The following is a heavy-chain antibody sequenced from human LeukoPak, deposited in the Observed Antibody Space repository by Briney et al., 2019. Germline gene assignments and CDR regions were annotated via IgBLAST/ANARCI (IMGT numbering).Heavy chain of an antibody. D-gene: IGHD1-14*01. CDR1: GGTFSSYT. Sequence: ASVKVSCKASGGTFSSYTISWVRQAPGQGLEWMGRIIPILGIANYAQKFQGRVTITADKSTSTAYMELSSLRSEDTAVYYCARSGNLDNWFDPWGQGTLVTVSS. J-gene: IGHJ5*02. CDR3: ARSGNLDNWFDP. V-gene: IGHV1-69*02. CDR2: IIPILGIA.